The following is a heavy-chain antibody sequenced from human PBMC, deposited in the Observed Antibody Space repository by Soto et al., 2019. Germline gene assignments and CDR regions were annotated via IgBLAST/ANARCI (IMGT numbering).Heavy chain of an antibody. J-gene: IGHJ6*02. CDR2: IDPSDSYT. V-gene: IGHV5-10-1*01. CDR3: ASIAAAGTGYYYYGMDV. CDR1: GYSVTSYW. Sequence: GESLKISCKGSGYSVTSYWISWVRQMPGKGLEWMGRIDPSDSYTNYSPSFQGHVTISADKSISTAYLQWSSLKASDTAMYYCASIAAAGTGYYYYGMDVWGQGTTVTVSS. D-gene: IGHD6-13*01.